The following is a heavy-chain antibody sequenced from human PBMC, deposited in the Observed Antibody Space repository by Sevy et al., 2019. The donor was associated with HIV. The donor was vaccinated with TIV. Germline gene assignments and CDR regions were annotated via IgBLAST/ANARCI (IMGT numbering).Heavy chain of an antibody. D-gene: IGHD3-3*01. J-gene: IGHJ6*02. V-gene: IGHV1-8*01. CDR3: ASFGQPVYYYYGMDV. CDR2: MNPNTGNT. Sequence: ASVKVSCKASGYTFTTYDINWVRQAPGQGLEWMGWMNPNTGNTGYAQKFQGRVSMTRNTSISTDYMELSSLRSEDTAVDYCASFGQPVYYYYGMDVWGQGTTVTVSS. CDR1: GYTFTTYD.